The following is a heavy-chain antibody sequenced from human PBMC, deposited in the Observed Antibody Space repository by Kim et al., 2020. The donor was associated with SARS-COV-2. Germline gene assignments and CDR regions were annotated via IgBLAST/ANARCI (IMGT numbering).Heavy chain of an antibody. V-gene: IGHV4-34*01. J-gene: IGHJ3*02. CDR2: INHSGST. Sequence: SETLSLTCAVYGGSFSGYYWSWIRQPPGKGLEWIGEINHSGSTNYNPSLKSRVTISVDTSKNQFSLELSSVTAADTAVYYCAGGGYCSSTSCHSRVAFDIWGQGTMVTVSS. CDR1: GGSFSGYY. D-gene: IGHD2-2*01. CDR3: AGGGYCSSTSCHSRVAFDI.